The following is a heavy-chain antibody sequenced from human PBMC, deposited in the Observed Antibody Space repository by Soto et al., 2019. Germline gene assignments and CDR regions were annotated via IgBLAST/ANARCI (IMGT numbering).Heavy chain of an antibody. CDR3: AKEGTAEWIHYYYPTDV. CDR2: ISGSGGSR. Sequence: PGGSLRLSCAGSRFNFRSFAMTWIRQAPGKGLEWVSTISGSGGSRFYADSVKGRFTLTRDNSKDTVYLQMNSLRVEDTAFYYCAKEGTAEWIHYYYPTDVWGRGTPVTVSS. V-gene: IGHV3-23*01. J-gene: IGHJ6*01. D-gene: IGHD5-18*01. CDR1: RFNFRSFA.